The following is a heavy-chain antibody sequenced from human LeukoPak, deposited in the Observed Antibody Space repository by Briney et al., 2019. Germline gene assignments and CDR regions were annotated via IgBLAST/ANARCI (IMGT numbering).Heavy chain of an antibody. J-gene: IGHJ4*02. Sequence: ASVKVSCKASGYXFTGYYMHWVRQAPGQGLEWMGWINPDNGGTNYAQKFQGRVTMTRDMSNSTAYMELSRLRSDDTAVYYCARDPSNSGYDYLYYFDYWGQGTLVTVSS. D-gene: IGHD5-12*01. V-gene: IGHV1-2*02. CDR2: INPDNGGT. CDR1: GYXFTGYY. CDR3: ARDPSNSGYDYLYYFDY.